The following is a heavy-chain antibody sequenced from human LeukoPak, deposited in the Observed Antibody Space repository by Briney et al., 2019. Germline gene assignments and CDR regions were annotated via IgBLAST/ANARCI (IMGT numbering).Heavy chain of an antibody. V-gene: IGHV1-46*01. J-gene: IGHJ3*02. D-gene: IGHD5-24*01. Sequence: ASVKVSCKASGYTFTSYYMHWVRQAPGQGLEWMGIINPSGGSTSYAQKFQGRVTMTRDTSTSTVYMELSSLRSEDTAVYYCARGWGDGYNYEGVDAFDIWGQGTMVTVSS. CDR1: GYTFTSYY. CDR2: INPSGGST. CDR3: ARGWGDGYNYEGVDAFDI.